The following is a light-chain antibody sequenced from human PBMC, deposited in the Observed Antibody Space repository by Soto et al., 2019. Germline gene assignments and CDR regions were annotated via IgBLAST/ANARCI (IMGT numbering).Light chain of an antibody. CDR1: QSLVYSDGIAY. CDR3: MQGTPWPPVT. CDR2: NTF. Sequence: DVVMTQSPLSLPVTLGQPASISCRSSQSLVYSDGIAYLSWFQQRPGQSPRRLIYNTFNRDSGVPDRFSGSGSGTEFTLKISRVEAEDVGIYYCMQGTPWPPVTFGQGTKLEIK. J-gene: IGKJ2*01. V-gene: IGKV2-30*01.